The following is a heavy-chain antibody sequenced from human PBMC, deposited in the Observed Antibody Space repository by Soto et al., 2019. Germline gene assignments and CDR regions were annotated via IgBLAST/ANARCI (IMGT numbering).Heavy chain of an antibody. CDR3: ARSGLLTAYVLDF. D-gene: IGHD3-9*01. CDR1: GYTFNRYG. J-gene: IGHJ6*02. CDR2: ISAYDGHT. Sequence: ASVKVSSKASGYTFNRYGISWGGQAPGQGLEGRGWISAYDGHTKYAQKFQGRVTMTTHTNSTTAYLELRLLISDDTAVYHGARSGLLTAYVLDFWAQGTTVPVSS. V-gene: IGHV1-18*01.